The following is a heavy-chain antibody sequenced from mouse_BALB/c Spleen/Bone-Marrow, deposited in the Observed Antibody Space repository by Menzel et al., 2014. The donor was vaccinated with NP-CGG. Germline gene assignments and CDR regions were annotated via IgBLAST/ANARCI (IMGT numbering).Heavy chain of an antibody. J-gene: IGHJ4*01. D-gene: IGHD2-3*01. CDR3: AKPEDGYAMDY. CDR1: GFSLTSNG. Sequence: QVQLQQSGPGLVAPSQSLSITCTVSGFSLTSNGVSWVRQPPGKGLERLGVIWGDGSTKYHSALISRLSISKDNSKSRVFLKLNSLHTDDTATYYCAKPEDGYAMDYWGQGTSVTVSS. CDR2: IWGDGST. V-gene: IGHV2-3*01.